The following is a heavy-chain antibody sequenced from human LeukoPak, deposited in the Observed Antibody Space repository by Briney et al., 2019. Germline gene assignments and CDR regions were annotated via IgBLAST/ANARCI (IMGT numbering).Heavy chain of an antibody. J-gene: IGHJ4*02. V-gene: IGHV3-23*01. Sequence: GGSLRLXCAASGFTFSSYAMTWVRQAPGRGLGWVSSISGTGGTTYYADSVKGRFTISRDNSKNTLYLQVNSLRAEDTAVYYCAKEGDTRDYWGQGTLVTVSS. CDR1: GFTFSSYA. CDR2: ISGTGGTT. CDR3: AKEGDTRDY. D-gene: IGHD5-18*01.